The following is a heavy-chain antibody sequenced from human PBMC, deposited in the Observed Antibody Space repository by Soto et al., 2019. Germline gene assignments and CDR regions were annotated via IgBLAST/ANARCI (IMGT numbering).Heavy chain of an antibody. CDR3: ASTRGY. J-gene: IGHJ4*02. CDR1: GFTFTGYW. Sequence: EVQVVESGGGLVQPGGSLRLSCAVSGFTFTGYWMKWVRQAPAKGLEWVATIQEDGSETYYVDSVKGRFTISRDSAKNSVYRQMNSLRVDDTAVYYCASTRGYWGQGTLVTVSA. D-gene: IGHD3-3*01. V-gene: IGHV3-7*05. CDR2: IQEDGSET.